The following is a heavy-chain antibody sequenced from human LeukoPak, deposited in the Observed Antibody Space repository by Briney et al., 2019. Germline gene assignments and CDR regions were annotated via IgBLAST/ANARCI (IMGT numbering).Heavy chain of an antibody. D-gene: IGHD3-9*01. J-gene: IGHJ4*02. V-gene: IGHV1-18*01. Sequence: ASVKVSCKASGYRFTSYGISWVRQAPGQGLEWMGWISAYNGNTNYAQKLQGRVTMTTDTSTSTAYMELRSLKSDDTAVYYCARGGDGDILTGLVFDYWGQGTLVTVSS. CDR2: ISAYNGNT. CDR3: ARGGDGDILTGLVFDY. CDR1: GYRFTSYG.